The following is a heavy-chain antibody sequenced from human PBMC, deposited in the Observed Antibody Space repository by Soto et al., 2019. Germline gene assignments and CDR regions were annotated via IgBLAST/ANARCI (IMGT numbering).Heavy chain of an antibody. V-gene: IGHV3-9*01. J-gene: IGHJ6*02. CDR2: ISWNSGSI. Sequence: GGSLRLSCAASGFTFDDYAMHWVRQAPGKGLEWVSGISWNSGSIGYADSVKGRFTISRDNAKNSLYLQMNSLRAEDTALYYCAKDRGGGSYYYYYGMDVWGQGTTVTVSS. D-gene: IGHD1-26*01. CDR1: GFTFDDYA. CDR3: AKDRGGGSYYYYYGMDV.